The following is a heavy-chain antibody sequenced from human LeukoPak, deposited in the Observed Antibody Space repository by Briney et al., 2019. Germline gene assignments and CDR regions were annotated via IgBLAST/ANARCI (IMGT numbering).Heavy chain of an antibody. D-gene: IGHD3-22*01. V-gene: IGHV3-66*01. CDR3: ARDSRYYDSSGALDY. Sequence: GGSLRLSCAASGFTVSSNYMSWVRQAPGKGLDWVSIIYSGVSTYYADSVKGRFTISRDNSKNTLYLQMNSLRAEDTAVYYCARDSRYYDSSGALDYWGQGTLVTVSS. CDR2: IYSGVST. J-gene: IGHJ4*02. CDR1: GFTVSSNY.